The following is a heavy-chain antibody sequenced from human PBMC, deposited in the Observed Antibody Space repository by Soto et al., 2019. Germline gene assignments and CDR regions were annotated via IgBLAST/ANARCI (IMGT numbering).Heavy chain of an antibody. V-gene: IGHV4-39*01. CDR3: ARRAQTGSQFED. CDR1: GASISSSGYY. J-gene: IGHJ4*02. Sequence: QLQLQESSPRLLKPSETLSLTCTVSGASISSSGYYWAWVRQPPGKGMEWIGTIYYTGGTYYTPSLDSPLTISLDTSNTQFSLQLRDVAAADPAVYFCARRAQTGSQFEDWGQGTPVTVSS. CDR2: IYYTGGT. D-gene: IGHD2-15*01.